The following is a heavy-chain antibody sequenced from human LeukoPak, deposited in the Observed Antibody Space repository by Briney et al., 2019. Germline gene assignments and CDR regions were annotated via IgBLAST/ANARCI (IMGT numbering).Heavy chain of an antibody. D-gene: IGHD2-15*01. J-gene: IGHJ4*02. V-gene: IGHV3-23*01. Sequence: GALRLSRATSGFNFNSHGMGLGRPGPGEGVEWISGTSGSGGSTYYANSVKGRFTISRDNSKNTLYLEMNSLRAEDTAVYYCAKNGGSQCYSHLDYWGRGSLVTVSS. CDR1: GFNFNSHG. CDR2: TSGSGGST. CDR3: AKNGGSQCYSHLDY.